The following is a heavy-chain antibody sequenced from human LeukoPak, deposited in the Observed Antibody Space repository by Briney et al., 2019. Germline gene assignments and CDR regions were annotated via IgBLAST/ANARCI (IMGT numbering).Heavy chain of an antibody. CDR3: ARASAHYFDY. CDR1: GYTFTSYY. V-gene: IGHV1-46*01. J-gene: IGHJ4*02. D-gene: IGHD6-19*01. CDR2: INHSGGST. Sequence: ASVKVSCKASGYTFTSYYMHWVRQAPGQGLDWMGVINHSGGSTSYAHKFQGRVTMTRDTSTSTVYMELSSLRSEDTAMYYCARASAHYFDYWGQGTLVTVSS.